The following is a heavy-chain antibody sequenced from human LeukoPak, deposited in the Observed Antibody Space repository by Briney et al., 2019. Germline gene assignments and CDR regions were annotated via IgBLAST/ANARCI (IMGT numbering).Heavy chain of an antibody. CDR2: INPNSGGT. CDR3: ARDSRAPVVIAMSADY. D-gene: IGHD2-21*01. J-gene: IGHJ4*02. Sequence: ASVRVSCKASGYTFTDYYMHWVRQAPGQGLEWMGWINPNSGGTNYAQKFQGWVTMTTDTSTSTAYMELRGLRSDDTAVYYCARDSRAPVVIAMSADYWGQGTLVTVSS. V-gene: IGHV1-2*04. CDR1: GYTFTDYY.